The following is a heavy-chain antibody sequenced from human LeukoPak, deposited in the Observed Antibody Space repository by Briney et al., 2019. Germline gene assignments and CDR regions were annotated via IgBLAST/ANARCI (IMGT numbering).Heavy chain of an antibody. Sequence: GGSLRLSCAASVFTVSSNYMIWVRQARRKGLEWVLVIYSGGSTYYADSVKGRFTISRDNSKNTLYLQMNSLRAEDTAVYYCARVEGYYDFWSGYFDYWGQGTLVTVSS. J-gene: IGHJ4*02. V-gene: IGHV3-53*01. D-gene: IGHD3-3*01. CDR3: ARVEGYYDFWSGYFDY. CDR1: VFTVSSNY. CDR2: IYSGGST.